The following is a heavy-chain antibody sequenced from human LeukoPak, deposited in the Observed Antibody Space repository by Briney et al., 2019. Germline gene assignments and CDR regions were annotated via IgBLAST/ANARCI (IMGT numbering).Heavy chain of an antibody. CDR1: GGSISSYY. V-gene: IGHV4-59*01. CDR2: IYYSGST. J-gene: IGHJ6*02. D-gene: IGHD3-10*01. CDR3: ARVAHHYGSGSYYYYYYGMDV. Sequence: SETLSLTCTVSGGSISSYYWSWIRQPPGKGLEWIGYIYYSGSTNYNPSLKSRVTISVDTSKNQFSLKLSSVPAADTAVYYCARVAHHYGSGSYYYYYYGMDVWGQGTTVTVSS.